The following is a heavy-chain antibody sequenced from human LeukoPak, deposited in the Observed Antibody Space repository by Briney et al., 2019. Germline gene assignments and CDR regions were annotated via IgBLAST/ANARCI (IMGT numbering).Heavy chain of an antibody. J-gene: IGHJ4*02. CDR3: ARGPDYDILADYFDY. D-gene: IGHD3-9*01. CDR2: ISYDGSNK. CDR1: GFTFSSYA. Sequence: PGGSLRLSCAASGFTFSSYAMHWVRQAPGKGLEWVALISYDGSNKYYADSVKGRFTISRDNSKNTLFLQMNSLRPEDTAVYYCARGPDYDILADYFDYWGQGTLVTVSS. V-gene: IGHV3-30*03.